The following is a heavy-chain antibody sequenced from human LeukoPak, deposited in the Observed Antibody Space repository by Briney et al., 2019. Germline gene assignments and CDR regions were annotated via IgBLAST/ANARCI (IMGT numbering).Heavy chain of an antibody. J-gene: IGHJ4*02. Sequence: GGSLRLSCAASGFTFRNYAMSWVRQVPGKGLAWVSAISSSGGNICYADSVKGRFTVSRDNSKNTLYLQMNSLRPEDTAMYYCARELSGSLDYWGQGTLVTVSS. V-gene: IGHV3-23*01. CDR2: ISSSGGNI. D-gene: IGHD1-26*01. CDR1: GFTFRNYA. CDR3: ARELSGSLDY.